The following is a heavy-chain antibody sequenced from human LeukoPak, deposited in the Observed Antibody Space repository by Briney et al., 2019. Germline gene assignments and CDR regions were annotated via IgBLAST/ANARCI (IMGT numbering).Heavy chain of an antibody. D-gene: IGHD2-15*01. CDR3: SRMGCSGGSCYSGWFDP. V-gene: IGHV2-70*04. Sequence: SGPALVKPTQTLTLTCTFSGFSLSTSGMRVSWIRQPPGKALEWLARIDWDDDKFYTTSLKTRLTISKDTSKNQVVPTMTNMDPVDTATYYCSRMGCSGGSCYSGWFDPWGQGTLVTVSS. J-gene: IGHJ5*02. CDR2: IDWDDDK. CDR1: GFSLSTSGMR.